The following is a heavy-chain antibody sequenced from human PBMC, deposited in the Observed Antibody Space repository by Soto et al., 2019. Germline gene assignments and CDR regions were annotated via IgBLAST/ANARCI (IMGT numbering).Heavy chain of an antibody. V-gene: IGHV4-59*01. Sequence: SETLSLTCTVSGGSIISYYWSWIRQPPGKGLEWIGYIYYSGSTNYNPSLKSRVAISVDTSKNQFSLKLSSVTAADTAVYYCARGLRPYFDYWGQGTLVTVSS. CDR2: IYYSGST. CDR3: ARGLRPYFDY. J-gene: IGHJ4*02. D-gene: IGHD3-16*01. CDR1: GGSIISYY.